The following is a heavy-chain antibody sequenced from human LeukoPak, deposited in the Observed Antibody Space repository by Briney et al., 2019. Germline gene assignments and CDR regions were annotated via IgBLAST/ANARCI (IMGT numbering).Heavy chain of an antibody. CDR1: GYTFTGYY. CDR3: ARDYPSKGWFHEVGY. CDR2: INPNSGGT. D-gene: IGHD6-19*01. V-gene: IGHV1-2*02. J-gene: IGHJ4*02. Sequence: ASVKVSCKASGYTFTGYYMHWVRQAPGQGLEWMGWINPNSGGTNYAQKFQGRVTMTRDTSISTAYMELSRLRSDDTAVYYCARDYPSKGWFHEVGYWGQGTLVTVSS.